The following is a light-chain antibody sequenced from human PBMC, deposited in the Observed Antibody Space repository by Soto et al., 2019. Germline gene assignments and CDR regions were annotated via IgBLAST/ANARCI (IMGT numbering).Light chain of an antibody. CDR3: SSYAGSNNYV. CDR2: EVS. J-gene: IGLJ1*01. Sequence: QSALTQPPSASGSPGQSVTISCTGTSSDIGGYNYVSWYQQHPGKAPKLMIYEVSKRPSGVPDRFSGTKSGNTASLTVSGLHAEYEADYYCSSYAGSNNYVFGSRTKLTVL. V-gene: IGLV2-8*01. CDR1: SSDIGGYNY.